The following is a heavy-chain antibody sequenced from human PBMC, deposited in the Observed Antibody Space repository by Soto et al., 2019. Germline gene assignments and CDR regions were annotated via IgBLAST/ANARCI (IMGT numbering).Heavy chain of an antibody. Sequence: QVQLQESGPGLVKPSQTLSLTCTVSGGSISSGDYYWSWIRQPPGKGLEWIGYIYYSGSTYYNPSLESGVTISVDTSKNQFSLKLSSVTAADTAVYYCARGVREWELLRGGYFDSWGQGTLVTVSS. CDR1: GGSISSGDYY. CDR2: IYYSGST. D-gene: IGHD1-26*01. CDR3: ARGVREWELLRGGYFDS. V-gene: IGHV4-30-4*01. J-gene: IGHJ4*02.